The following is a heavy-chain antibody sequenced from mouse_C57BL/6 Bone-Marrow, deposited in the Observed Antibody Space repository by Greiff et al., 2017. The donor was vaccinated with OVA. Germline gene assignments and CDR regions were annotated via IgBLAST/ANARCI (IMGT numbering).Heavy chain of an antibody. CDR1: GYAFTNYL. J-gene: IGHJ4*01. D-gene: IGHD1-1*01. CDR2: INPGSGGT. V-gene: IGHV1-54*01. CDR3: ASPLYYGSSSRAMDY. Sequence: QVHVKQSGAELVRPGTSVKVSCKASGYAFTNYLIEWVKQRPGQGLEWIGVINPGSGGTNYNEKFKGKATLTADKSSSTAYRQLSSLTSEDSAVYFCASPLYYGSSSRAMDYWGQGTSVTVTS.